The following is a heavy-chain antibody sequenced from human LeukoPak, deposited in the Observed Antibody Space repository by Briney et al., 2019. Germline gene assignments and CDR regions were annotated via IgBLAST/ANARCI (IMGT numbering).Heavy chain of an antibody. CDR2: MSYDGTKE. Sequence: VGSLRLSCAASGFSFSSYTMHWVRQAPAKGLEWVTSMSYDGTKEYYADSVKGRFTISRDNSKNTPYLQMKSLRAEDTAVYYCARGSAWYLVYWGQGTLVTVS. J-gene: IGHJ4*02. V-gene: IGHV3-33*05. CDR1: GFSFSSYT. D-gene: IGHD3-10*01. CDR3: ARGSAWYLVY.